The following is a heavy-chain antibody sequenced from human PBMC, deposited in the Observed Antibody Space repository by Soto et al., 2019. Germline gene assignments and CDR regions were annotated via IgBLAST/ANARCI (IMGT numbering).Heavy chain of an antibody. CDR3: ARRRSSVTTYYMDV. J-gene: IGHJ6*03. D-gene: IGHD4-17*01. Sequence: SETLSLTCTVSGGSISSSSYYWGWIRQPPGKGLEWIGSVYYSGSTYYNPSLKSRVTISVDTSKNTFSLKLSSVTAADTAVYYCARRRSSVTTYYMDVWGKGTTVTVSS. V-gene: IGHV4-39*01. CDR1: GGSISSSSYY. CDR2: VYYSGST.